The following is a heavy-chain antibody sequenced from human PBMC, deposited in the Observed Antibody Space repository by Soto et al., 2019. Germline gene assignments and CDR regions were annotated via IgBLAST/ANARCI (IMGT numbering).Heavy chain of an antibody. Sequence: SETLSLSCTVSGASVSSYYWSWIRQLPGRGLEWIGYIYISGNTNYNPSLKSRVTISRDTSKNQFSLNLKSVTAADTAVYYCARGVLRYYHYGMDVWGQGTTVTVSS. CDR2: IYISGNT. V-gene: IGHV4-59*02. J-gene: IGHJ6*02. CDR1: GASVSSYY. CDR3: ARGVLRYYHYGMDV.